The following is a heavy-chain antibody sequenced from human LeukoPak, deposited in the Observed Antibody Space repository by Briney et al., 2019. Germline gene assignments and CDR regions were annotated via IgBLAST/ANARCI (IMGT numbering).Heavy chain of an antibody. CDR1: GGSFSGYY. D-gene: IGHD3-10*01. Sequence: SETLSLTCAVYGGSFSGYYWSWIRQPPGKGLEWIGEINHSGSTNYNPSLKSRVTISVDTSKNLFSLKLSSVTAADTAVYYCARPHYYYGSGSYYNVPRYFDLWGRGTLVTVSS. CDR2: INHSGST. V-gene: IGHV4-34*01. CDR3: ARPHYYYGSGSYYNVPRYFDL. J-gene: IGHJ2*01.